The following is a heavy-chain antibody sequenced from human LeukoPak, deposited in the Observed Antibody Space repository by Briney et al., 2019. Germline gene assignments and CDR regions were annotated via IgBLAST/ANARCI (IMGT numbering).Heavy chain of an antibody. CDR2: IYTSGST. CDR1: GDSITNYY. Sequence: SETLSLTCTVSGDSITNYYWSWIRQPAGKGLEWIGRIYTSGSTNYNPSLKSRVTMSVDTSKNQFSLKLSSVTAADTAVYYCARDQVTTLGHYFDYWGQGTLVTVSS. V-gene: IGHV4-4*07. CDR3: ARDQVTTLGHYFDY. D-gene: IGHD4-17*01. J-gene: IGHJ4*02.